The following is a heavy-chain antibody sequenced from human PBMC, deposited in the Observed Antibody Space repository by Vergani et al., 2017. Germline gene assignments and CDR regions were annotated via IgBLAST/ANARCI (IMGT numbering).Heavy chain of an antibody. D-gene: IGHD7-27*01. J-gene: IGHJ4*02. CDR3: ARVRAGDHYLDY. CDR1: GYSISSGYY. Sequence: QVQLQESGPGLVKPSETLSLTCAVSGYSISSGYYWGWIRQPPGKGLEWIGSIYHSGSTYYNPSLKSRVTISVDTSKNQFSLKLSSVTAADTAVYYCARVRAGDHYLDYWGQGTLVTVSS. V-gene: IGHV4-38-2*01. CDR2: IYHSGST.